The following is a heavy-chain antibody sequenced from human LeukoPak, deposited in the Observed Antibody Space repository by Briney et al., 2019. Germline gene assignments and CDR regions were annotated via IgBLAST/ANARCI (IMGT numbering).Heavy chain of an antibody. Sequence: PSQTLSLTCTVSGGSISSGGYYWSWIRQPPGKGLEWIGYIYHSGSTYYNPSLKSRVTISVDRSKNQFSLKLSSVTAADTAVYYCARGIAGAFDIWGQGTMVTVSS. D-gene: IGHD6-13*01. J-gene: IGHJ3*02. CDR1: GGSISSGGYY. V-gene: IGHV4-30-2*01. CDR3: ARGIAGAFDI. CDR2: IYHSGST.